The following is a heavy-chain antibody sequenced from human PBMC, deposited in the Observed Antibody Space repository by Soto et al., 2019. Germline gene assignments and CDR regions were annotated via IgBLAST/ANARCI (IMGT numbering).Heavy chain of an antibody. D-gene: IGHD5-12*01. V-gene: IGHV1-18*01. Sequence: ASVKVSCKASGYTSTSYGISWVRQAPGQGLEWMGWISAYNGNTNYAQKLQGRVTMTTDTSTSTAYMELRSLRSDDTAVYYCSRLPPERYSAYDFPMDVWGQGTTVTAP. CDR1: GYTSTSYG. J-gene: IGHJ6*02. CDR2: ISAYNGNT. CDR3: SRLPPERYSAYDFPMDV.